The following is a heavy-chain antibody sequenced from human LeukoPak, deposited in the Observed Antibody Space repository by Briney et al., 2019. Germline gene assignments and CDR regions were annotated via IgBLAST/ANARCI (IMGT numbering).Heavy chain of an antibody. CDR1: GLIVSNNY. V-gene: IGHV3-53*01. CDR2: IYSGGST. CDR3: ARGYCDNGSCYPAGY. D-gene: IGHD2-15*01. Sequence: GGSLRLSCAASGLIVSNNYMSWVRQAPGKGLEWVSVIYSGGSTYYADSVKGRYTTSRDNSKNTLYLQMNSLRAEDTAVYYRARGYCDNGSCYPAGYWGQGTLVTVSS. J-gene: IGHJ4*02.